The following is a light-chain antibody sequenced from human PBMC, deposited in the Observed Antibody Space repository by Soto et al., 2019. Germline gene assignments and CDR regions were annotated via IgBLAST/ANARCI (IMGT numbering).Light chain of an antibody. CDR3: QKYNNWPIT. CDR2: GAS. Sequence: EIVMTQSPATLSVSPGERATLSCRASQSVGSNLAWYQQKPGQAPRLLIYGASTRATGIPARFSSSGSETQFTLTISSLQSEDFAVYYCQKYNNWPITFGRGTRLEI. J-gene: IGKJ5*01. CDR1: QSVGSN. V-gene: IGKV3-15*01.